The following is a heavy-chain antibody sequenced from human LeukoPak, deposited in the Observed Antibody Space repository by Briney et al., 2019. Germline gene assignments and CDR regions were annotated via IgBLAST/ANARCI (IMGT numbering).Heavy chain of an antibody. J-gene: IGHJ4*02. CDR2: IYYSGST. CDR3: VRDSGSSTSFDY. Sequence: SETLSLACTVSGGSISSYYWSWIRQPPGKGLEWIGSIYYSGSTYYNPSLKSRVTISVDTSKNQFSLKLSSVTAADTAVYYCVRDSGSSTSFDYWGQGTLVTVSS. CDR1: GGSISSYY. V-gene: IGHV4-59*12. D-gene: IGHD2-2*01.